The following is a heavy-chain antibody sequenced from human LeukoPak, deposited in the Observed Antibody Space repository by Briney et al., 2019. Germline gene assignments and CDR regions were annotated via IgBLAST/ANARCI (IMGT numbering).Heavy chain of an antibody. D-gene: IGHD6-13*01. J-gene: IGHJ4*02. CDR2: MNPNSGNT. Sequence: GASVKVSCKTSGYSFTDYYMHWVRQAPGQGLEWMGWMNPNSGNTGYAQKFQGRVTMTRNTSISTAYMELSSLRSEDTAVYYCARGGLAAPGMDDYWGQGTLVTVSS. CDR3: ARGGLAAPGMDDY. CDR1: GYSFTDYY. V-gene: IGHV1-8*02.